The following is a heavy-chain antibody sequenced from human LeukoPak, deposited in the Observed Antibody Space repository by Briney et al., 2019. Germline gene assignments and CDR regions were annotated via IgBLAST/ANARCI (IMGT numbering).Heavy chain of an antibody. D-gene: IGHD7-27*01. CDR1: GGTFSSYA. Sequence: GSSVKVSCKASGGTFSSYAISWVRQAPGQGLEWMGGIIPIFGTANYAQKFQGRVTITTDESTSTAYMELSSLRSEDTAVYYCARDPLGTRDAFDIWGQGTMVTVSS. CDR2: IIPIFGTA. V-gene: IGHV1-69*05. J-gene: IGHJ3*02. CDR3: ARDPLGTRDAFDI.